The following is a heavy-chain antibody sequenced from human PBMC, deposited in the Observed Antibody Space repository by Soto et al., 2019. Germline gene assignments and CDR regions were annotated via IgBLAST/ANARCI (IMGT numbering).Heavy chain of an antibody. CDR2: IRSKAYGGTT. Sequence: PGGSLRLSCTTSGFTFADYVMTWVRQAPGKGLEWVSFIRSKAYGGTTEYAASVKGRFTISRDDSKTIAYLQMNSLKTEDTAVYYCTRKVDPAMALGYNWSDPWGQGILVTGSS. D-gene: IGHD5-18*01. CDR1: GFTFADYV. V-gene: IGHV3-49*04. CDR3: TRKVDPAMALGYNWSDP. J-gene: IGHJ5*02.